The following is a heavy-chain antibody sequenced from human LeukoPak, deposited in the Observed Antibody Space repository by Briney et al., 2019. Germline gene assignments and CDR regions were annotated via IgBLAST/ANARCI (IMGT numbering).Heavy chain of an antibody. J-gene: IGHJ4*02. Sequence: GGSLRLSCAASGFTFSSYGMRWVRQAPGKGLERVAVISYDGSNKYYADSVKGRFTISRDNSKNTLYLQMNSLRAEDTAVYYCAKGTWAAAGTSFDYWGQGTLVTVSS. CDR1: GFTFSSYG. D-gene: IGHD6-13*01. V-gene: IGHV3-30*18. CDR3: AKGTWAAAGTSFDY. CDR2: ISYDGSNK.